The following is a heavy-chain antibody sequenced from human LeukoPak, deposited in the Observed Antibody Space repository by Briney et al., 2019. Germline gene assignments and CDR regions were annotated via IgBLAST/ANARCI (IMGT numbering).Heavy chain of an antibody. V-gene: IGHV3-53*05. Sequence: GGSLRLSCAASGFTVSSNYMSWVRQAPGKGLEWVSVIYSGGSTYYADSVKGRFTISRDNSKNTLYLQMNSLRAEDTAVYYCAAGIAAAYYYYGMDVWGQGTTVTVSS. J-gene: IGHJ6*02. D-gene: IGHD6-13*01. CDR2: IYSGGST. CDR1: GFTVSSNY. CDR3: AAGIAAAYYYYGMDV.